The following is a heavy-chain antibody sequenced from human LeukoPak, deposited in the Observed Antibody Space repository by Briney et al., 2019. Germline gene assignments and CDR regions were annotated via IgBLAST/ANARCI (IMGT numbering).Heavy chain of an antibody. CDR1: GFTFSTYW. J-gene: IGHJ4*02. Sequence: PGGSLRLSCAASGFTFSTYWMSWVRQTPGKGLEWVANIRQDGSVKYYVDSVKGRFTISRDNAKNSLHLQMSSLRAEDTAIYYCARERPNDYWGQGTLVTVSS. CDR3: ARERPNDY. D-gene: IGHD6-6*01. V-gene: IGHV3-7*01. CDR2: IRQDGSVK.